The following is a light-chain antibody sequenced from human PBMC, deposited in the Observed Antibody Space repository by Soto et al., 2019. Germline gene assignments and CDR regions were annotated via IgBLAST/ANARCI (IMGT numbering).Light chain of an antibody. CDR2: EVS. J-gene: IGLJ3*02. CDR3: TSYSRYRVLV. CDR1: SSDIGGYKY. Sequence: QSVLTQPASVSGSLGQSITISCTGTSSDIGGYKYVSWYQQHPGKAPKLIIFEVSNRPSGVSDRFSGSNSGNTASLTISGLQAEDEADYYCTSYSRYRVLVFGGGTTVTVL. V-gene: IGLV2-14*01.